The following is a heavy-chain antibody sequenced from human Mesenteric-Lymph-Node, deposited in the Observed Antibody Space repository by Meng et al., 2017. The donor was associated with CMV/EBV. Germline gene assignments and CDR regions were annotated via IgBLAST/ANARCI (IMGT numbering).Heavy chain of an antibody. D-gene: IGHD2/OR15-2a*01. CDR1: GVSVTSGAYH. Sequence: QVALQESGPGLVKPSETLSLTCIVSGVSVTSGAYHWSWIRQSPGKGLEWIGYIYGTGITIYNPSLKSRVTILLETSKNQFSLKLNSVTTADTAVYYCAKSRSSTPGIVDDWGQGTLVTVSS. CDR3: AKSRSSTPGIVDD. V-gene: IGHV4-61*08. CDR2: IYGTGIT. J-gene: IGHJ4*02.